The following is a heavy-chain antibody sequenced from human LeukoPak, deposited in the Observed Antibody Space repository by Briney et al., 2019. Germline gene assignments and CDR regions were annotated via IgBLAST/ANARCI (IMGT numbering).Heavy chain of an antibody. D-gene: IGHD2-15*01. CDR2: IDHSGST. CDR1: GGSVSSSSYY. CDR3: ARQMRGGSLPLLDY. V-gene: IGHV4-39*01. J-gene: IGHJ4*02. Sequence: SETLSLTCTVSGGSVSSSSYYRGWIRQPPGKGPEWIGSIDHSGSTYYNPSLKSRVTISVDTSKNQFSLKLSSVTAADMAMYYCARQMRGGSLPLLDYWGQGILVTVSS.